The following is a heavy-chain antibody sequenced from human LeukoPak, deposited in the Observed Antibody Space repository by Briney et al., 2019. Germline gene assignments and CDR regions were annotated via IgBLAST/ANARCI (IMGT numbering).Heavy chain of an antibody. D-gene: IGHD3-10*01. J-gene: IGHJ4*02. CDR3: ARDRRFSMVRGVMAY. CDR2: ISSTGNTI. V-gene: IGHV3-11*04. CDR1: GFTFSDYY. Sequence: GGSLRLSCAASGFTFSDYYMTWIRQAPGKGPEWVSHISSTGNTIYYADSVKGRFTISRDNSKNTLYLQMNSLRAEDTAVYYCARDRRFSMVRGVMAYWGQGTLVTVSS.